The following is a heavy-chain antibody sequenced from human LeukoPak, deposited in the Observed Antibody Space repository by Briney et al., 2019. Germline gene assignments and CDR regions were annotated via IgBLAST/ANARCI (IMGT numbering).Heavy chain of an antibody. Sequence: GGSLRLSCAASGFTFSSYWMHWVRHAPGKGLEWVSAISGSGGSTYYADSVKGRFTISRDNSKNTLYLQMNSLRAEDTAVYYCAKAIPGAYYFDYWGQGTLVTVSS. CDR2: ISGSGGST. CDR1: GFTFSSYW. V-gene: IGHV3-23*01. J-gene: IGHJ4*02. D-gene: IGHD3-10*01. CDR3: AKAIPGAYYFDY.